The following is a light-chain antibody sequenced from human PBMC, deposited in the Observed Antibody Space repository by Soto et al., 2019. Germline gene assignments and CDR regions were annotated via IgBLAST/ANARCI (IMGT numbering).Light chain of an antibody. CDR2: VGTGGIVG. CDR1: SGYSNYK. J-gene: IGLJ3*02. CDR3: GTDHGSWSNFGWV. Sequence: QLVLTQPPSASASLGASVTLTCTLSSGYSNYKVDWYQQRPGKGPRFVMRVGTGGIVGAKGDGIPDRFSVLGSGLNRYLTIKNIQEEDESDYHCGTDHGSWSNFGWVFGGGTKLTVL. V-gene: IGLV9-49*01.